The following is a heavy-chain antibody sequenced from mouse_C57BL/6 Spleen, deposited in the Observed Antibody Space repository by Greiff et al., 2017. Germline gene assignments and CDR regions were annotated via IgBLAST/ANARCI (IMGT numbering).Heavy chain of an antibody. CDR2: IDPSDSYT. J-gene: IGHJ1*03. D-gene: IGHD4-1*01. Sequence: QVQLQQPGAELVKPGASVKLSCKASGYTFTSYWMQWVKQRPGQGLEWIGEIDPSDSYTNSNQKFKGKATLTVDTSSSTAYMQLSSLTSEDSAVYYCARGEGTGTWYCDVWGTGTTVTVSS. V-gene: IGHV1-50*01. CDR3: ARGEGTGTWYCDV. CDR1: GYTFTSYW.